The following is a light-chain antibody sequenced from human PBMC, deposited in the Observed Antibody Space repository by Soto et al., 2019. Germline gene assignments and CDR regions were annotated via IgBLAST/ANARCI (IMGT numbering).Light chain of an antibody. CDR1: SSNIGNNY. Sequence: QSVLTQPASVSAAPGQKVTISCSGSSSNIGNNYVSWYQHLPGTAPKLVIYDNNKQPSGIPDRFSASKSGTSATLGITGRQTGDEADYYCGAWDSSLSAVVFGGGTQLTVL. V-gene: IGLV1-51*01. CDR2: DNN. J-gene: IGLJ7*01. CDR3: GAWDSSLSAVV.